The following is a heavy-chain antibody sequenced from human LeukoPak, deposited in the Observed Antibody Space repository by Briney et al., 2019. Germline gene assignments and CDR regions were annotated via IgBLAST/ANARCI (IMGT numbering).Heavy chain of an antibody. CDR3: ARDLCLTGRPCGMDV. CDR1: GGSFSGYY. D-gene: IGHD3-9*01. Sequence: SETLSLTCAVYGGSFSGYYWSWILQPPGKGLEWIGEINHSGSTNYNPSLKSRVTISVDTSKNQFSLKLSSVTAADTAVYYCARDLCLTGRPCGMDVWGQGTTVTVSS. V-gene: IGHV4-34*01. J-gene: IGHJ6*02. CDR2: INHSGST.